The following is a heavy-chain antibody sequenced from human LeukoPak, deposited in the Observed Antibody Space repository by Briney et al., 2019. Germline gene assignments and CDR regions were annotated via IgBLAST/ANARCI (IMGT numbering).Heavy chain of an antibody. Sequence: GGSLRLSCAASGFTFSSYWMSWVRQAPGKGLEWVSYISGSSSTIYYADSVKGRFTISRDNAKNSLYLQMNSLRAEDTAVYYCARRGASSGGLDYWGQGTLVTVSS. D-gene: IGHD6-19*01. V-gene: IGHV3-48*01. CDR3: ARRGASSGGLDY. CDR1: GFTFSSYW. CDR2: ISGSSSTI. J-gene: IGHJ4*02.